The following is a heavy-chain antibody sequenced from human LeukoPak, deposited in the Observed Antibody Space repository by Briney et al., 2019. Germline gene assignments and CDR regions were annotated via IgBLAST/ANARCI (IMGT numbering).Heavy chain of an antibody. D-gene: IGHD2-8*02. CDR3: ARAGPIDY. V-gene: IGHV3-53*01. CDR2: TYSGGSP. CDR1: GLTVSSKH. J-gene: IGHJ4*02. Sequence: GGSLTLSCAASGLTVSSKHMSWVRHAPEKGLEWVSITYSGGSPDYADSVKARFTISRDNSKNTLYLQMNGLRAEDTSVYYCARAGPIDYWGQGTLLTVSS.